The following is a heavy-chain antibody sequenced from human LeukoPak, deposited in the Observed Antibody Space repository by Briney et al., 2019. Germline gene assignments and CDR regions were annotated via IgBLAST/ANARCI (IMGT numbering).Heavy chain of an antibody. J-gene: IGHJ3*02. Sequence: GGSLRLPCAASGFTFSSYSMNWVRQAPGPGKRPEWVANIDQHGSEIYYVDSVKGRFTISRDNAKNSLYLQMNSLRAEDTAVYYCASGVAYDAFDIWGQGTMVTVSS. CDR1: GFTFSSYS. CDR3: ASGVAYDAFDI. D-gene: IGHD3-3*01. V-gene: IGHV3-7*01. CDR2: IDQHGSEI.